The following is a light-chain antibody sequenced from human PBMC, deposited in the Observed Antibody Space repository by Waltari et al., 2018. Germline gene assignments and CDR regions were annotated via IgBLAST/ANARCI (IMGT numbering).Light chain of an antibody. J-gene: IGKJ1*01. CDR2: GAS. CDR3: QHYVRLPAT. Sequence: IVLTQSPGTLSLSPGERATLSCRASQSVSRSLAWYQQKPGQAPKLRIYGASTRATGIPYRFTGSGSGTDFSLTISSLEPEDFAIYFCQHYVRLPATFGQGTKVEIK. V-gene: IGKV3-20*01. CDR1: QSVSRS.